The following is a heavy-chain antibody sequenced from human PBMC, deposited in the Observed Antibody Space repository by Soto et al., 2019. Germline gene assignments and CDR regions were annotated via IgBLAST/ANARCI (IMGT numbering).Heavy chain of an antibody. CDR2: IKQDGSEK. CDR3: ARQYYDFWSGYHYWYFDL. CDR1: GFSFCTDC. D-gene: IGHD3-3*01. J-gene: IGHJ2*01. V-gene: IGHV3-7*03. Sequence: PXVGLRRSCSACGFSFCTDCDSWVRHAPGRRKQRGANIKQDGSEKYYVDSVKGRFTISRDNAKKSLYLQMNSLRAEDTAVYYCARQYYDFWSGYHYWYFDLWGRGTLVTVSS.